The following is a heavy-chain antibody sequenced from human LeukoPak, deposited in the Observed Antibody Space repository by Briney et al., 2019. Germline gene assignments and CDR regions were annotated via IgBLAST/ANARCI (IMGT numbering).Heavy chain of an antibody. J-gene: IGHJ4*02. D-gene: IGHD3-10*01. CDR2: ISYDGSNK. Sequence: GGALRLSCAASGFTFSDHYMDWVRQAPGKGLEWVAVISYDGSNKYYADSVKGRFTISRDNSKNTLYLQMNSLRAEDTAVYYCARAVYYGSGSLHYWGQGTLVTVSS. V-gene: IGHV3-30*03. CDR3: ARAVYYGSGSLHY. CDR1: GFTFSDHY.